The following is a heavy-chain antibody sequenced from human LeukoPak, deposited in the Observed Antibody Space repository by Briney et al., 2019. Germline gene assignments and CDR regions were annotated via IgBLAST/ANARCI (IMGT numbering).Heavy chain of an antibody. D-gene: IGHD3-16*01. J-gene: IGHJ4*02. CDR1: GFTFSSYA. CDR3: AGGDY. CDR2: ISYDGSNR. V-gene: IGHV3-30-3*01. Sequence: TGGSLRLSCAASGFTFSSYAMHWVRQAPGKGLEWVAVISYDGSNRYYADSVKGRFTISRDNSKNTLYLQMNSLRAEDTAVYYCAGGDYWGQGTLVTVSS.